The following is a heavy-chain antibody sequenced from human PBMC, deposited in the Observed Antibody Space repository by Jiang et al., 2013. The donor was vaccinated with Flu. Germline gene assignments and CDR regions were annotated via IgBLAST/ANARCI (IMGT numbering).Heavy chain of an antibody. V-gene: IGHV7-4-1*02. CDR3: AATRRFMVRGVMTYFDY. J-gene: IGHJ4*02. Sequence: QSGSELKKPGASVKVSCKASGYTFSSYTMNWVRQAPGQGFEWMGWINTNTGNPMYAQGFTGRFVFSLDTSVSTAYLQISSLKAEDTAVYYCAATRRFMVRGVMTYFDYWGQGTLVTVSS. CDR2: INTNTGNP. CDR1: GYTFSSYT. D-gene: IGHD3-10*01.